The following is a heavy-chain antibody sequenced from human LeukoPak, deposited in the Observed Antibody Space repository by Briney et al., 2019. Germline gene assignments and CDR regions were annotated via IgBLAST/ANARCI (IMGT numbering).Heavy chain of an antibody. CDR2: IKQDGSEK. J-gene: IGHJ4*02. D-gene: IGHD2-2*01. V-gene: IGHV3-7*01. Sequence: PEGSLRLSCAASGFTFSSYWMSWVRQAPGKGLEWVANIKQDGSEKYYVDSVKGRFTISRDNAKNSLYLQMNSLRAEDTAVYYCARREYCSSTSCSVTFDYWGQGTLVTVSS. CDR1: GFTFSSYW. CDR3: ARREYCSSTSCSVTFDY.